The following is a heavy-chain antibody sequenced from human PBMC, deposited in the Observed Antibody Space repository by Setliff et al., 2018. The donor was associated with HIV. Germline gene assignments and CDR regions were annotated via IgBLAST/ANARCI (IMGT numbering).Heavy chain of an antibody. Sequence: PGGSLRLSCAASGSTFRNYAMSWVRQAPGKGLEWVSAISGSGGSTYYADSVKGRVTISRDNSKNPLYLQMNSLRAEDTAVYYCARGEPTILVVPAAFFDYWGQGTLVTVSS. CDR3: ARGEPTILVVPAAFFDY. V-gene: IGHV3-23*01. J-gene: IGHJ4*02. D-gene: IGHD2-2*01. CDR2: ISGSGGST. CDR1: GSTFRNYA.